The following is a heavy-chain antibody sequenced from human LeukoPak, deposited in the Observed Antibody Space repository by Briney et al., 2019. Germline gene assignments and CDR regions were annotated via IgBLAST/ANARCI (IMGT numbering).Heavy chain of an antibody. CDR1: GGSISSYY. Sequence: PSETLSLTCTVSGGSISSYYWSWIRQPPGKGLEWIGYIYFSGSPNYNPSLKSRVTISVDTSNNQFSLKLTSVTTAGTAVYYCARGFYSPHYWGQGTLVSVSS. V-gene: IGHV4-59*01. CDR3: ARGFYSPHY. CDR2: IYFSGSP. D-gene: IGHD4-11*01. J-gene: IGHJ4*02.